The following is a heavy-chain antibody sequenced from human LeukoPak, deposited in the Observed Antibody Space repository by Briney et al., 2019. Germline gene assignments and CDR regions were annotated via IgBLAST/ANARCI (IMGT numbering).Heavy chain of an antibody. V-gene: IGHV5-51*01. CDR2: IYPGDSDT. D-gene: IGHD3-22*01. CDR3: ARGYYDSSGSVDY. J-gene: IGHJ4*02. Sequence: GESLQISCKGSGYRFTSYWIGWVRQMSGKGLEWMGIIYPGDSDTIYSPSFQGQVTISADKSISTAYLQWSSLKASDTAMYYCARGYYDSSGSVDYWGQGTLVTVSS. CDR1: GYRFTSYW.